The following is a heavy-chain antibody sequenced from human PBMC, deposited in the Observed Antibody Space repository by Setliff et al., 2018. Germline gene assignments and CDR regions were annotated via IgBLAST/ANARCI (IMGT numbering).Heavy chain of an antibody. CDR3: RFWSGYYKNDY. Sequence: PSETLSLTCTVSGGSISSGTYYWSWIRQPAGKGLEWIGRLHTSGSIDYNPSLKSRVAISVDTSKNQFSLRLRSVTAADTAVYYCRFWSGYYKNDYWGQGTLVTVSS. CDR2: LHTSGSI. D-gene: IGHD3-3*01. CDR1: GGSISSGTYY. J-gene: IGHJ4*02. V-gene: IGHV4-61*02.